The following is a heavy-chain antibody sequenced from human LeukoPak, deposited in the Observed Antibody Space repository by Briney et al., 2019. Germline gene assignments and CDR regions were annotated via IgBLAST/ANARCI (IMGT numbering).Heavy chain of an antibody. CDR3: ARGGRYYFAY. V-gene: IGHV3-7*01. J-gene: IGHJ4*02. CDR1: GFSFSSYW. D-gene: IGHD1-14*01. Sequence: GGSLRLSCAASGFSFSSYWMSWVRQAPGKGLQWVANIKEDGSEKYYVDSVKDRFTISRDNAKNSLYLQMNSLRAEGTAIYYCARGGRYYFAYWGQGSLVTVSS. CDR2: IKEDGSEK.